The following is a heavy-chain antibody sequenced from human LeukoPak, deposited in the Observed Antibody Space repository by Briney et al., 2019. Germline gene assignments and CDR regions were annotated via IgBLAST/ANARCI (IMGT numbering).Heavy chain of an antibody. Sequence: ARGSLRLSCAASGFTFSSYGMHWVRQAPGKGLEWGAFIRYDGSNKYYADSVKGRVTISRENSKNTLYLPMNSLRAENTAVYYCAKDLWDGPQGAYWGQGTLVTVSS. D-gene: IGHD3-16*01. V-gene: IGHV3-30*02. J-gene: IGHJ4*02. CDR2: IRYDGSNK. CDR1: GFTFSSYG. CDR3: AKDLWDGPQGAY.